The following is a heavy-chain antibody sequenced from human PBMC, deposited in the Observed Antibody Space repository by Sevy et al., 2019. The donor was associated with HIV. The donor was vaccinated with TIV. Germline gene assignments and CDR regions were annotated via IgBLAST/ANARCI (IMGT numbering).Heavy chain of an antibody. D-gene: IGHD5-18*01. CDR2: ISNSGTTI. J-gene: IGHJ4*02. CDR1: GFTFSSYE. V-gene: IGHV3-48*03. Sequence: GGSLRLSCAASGFTFSSYEMNWVRQAPGKGLEWVSYISNSGTTISYSDSVKGRFTISRDNARNSLYLQMNSLRVEDTALYYCARVRYNYGSYYFDYWGQGTLVTVSS. CDR3: ARVRYNYGSYYFDY.